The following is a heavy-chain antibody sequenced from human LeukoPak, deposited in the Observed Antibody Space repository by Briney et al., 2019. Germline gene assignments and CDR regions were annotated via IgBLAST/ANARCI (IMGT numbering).Heavy chain of an antibody. CDR2: ISYDGSNK. J-gene: IGHJ4*02. CDR3: VREIIVETTDGPGY. CDR1: GFTFSSYG. Sequence: PGGSLRLSCVASGFTFSSYGMHWVRQAPGKGLEWVAVISYDGSNKYYAASVKGRFTISRDNSENTLYLQMGSLRPDDTAVYYCVREIIVETTDGPGYWGQGTLVIVSS. D-gene: IGHD2-21*01. V-gene: IGHV3-30*03.